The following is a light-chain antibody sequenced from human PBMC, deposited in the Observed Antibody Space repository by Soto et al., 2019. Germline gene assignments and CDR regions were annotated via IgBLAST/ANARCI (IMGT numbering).Light chain of an antibody. J-gene: IGLJ3*02. V-gene: IGLV1-44*01. CDR1: SSNIGSNS. CDR3: AVWDESLNGPV. CDR2: HDN. Sequence: QSVVIQPPSASGAPGQSVTITCSGRSSNIGSNSVNWYLQLPGTAPKLLMYHDNLRPSGVPDRISGSRSGTSASLVISGLQSGDEGDVYCAVWDESLNGPVFGGGTKLTVL.